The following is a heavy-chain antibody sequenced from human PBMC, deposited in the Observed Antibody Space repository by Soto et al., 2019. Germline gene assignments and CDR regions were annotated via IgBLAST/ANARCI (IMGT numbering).Heavy chain of an antibody. CDR1: GAYVSEFS. CDR2: ITINGNT. V-gene: IGHV4-4*07. J-gene: IGHJ4*02. Sequence: KPXXTLSLPCSVSGAYVSEFSWSWIRQPAGKGLEWIGRITINGNTQKNPSFKGRVTMSIDTSRKHFSLNLQSATAADTDLYYCARETGENWTYEDHWGPGTLGTVS. D-gene: IGHD1-7*01. CDR3: ARETGENWTYEDH.